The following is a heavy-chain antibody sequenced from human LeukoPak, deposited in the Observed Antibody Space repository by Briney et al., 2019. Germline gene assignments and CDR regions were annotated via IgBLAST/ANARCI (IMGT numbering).Heavy chain of an antibody. CDR2: IYYSGST. CDR3: AREPRIQQGDDY. D-gene: IGHD5-18*01. V-gene: IGHV4-39*07. J-gene: IGHJ4*02. CDR1: GGSISSSSYY. Sequence: PSETLSLTCTVSGGSISSSSYYWGWIRQPPGKGLEWIGSIYYSGSTYYNPSLKSRVTISVDTSKNQFSLKLSSVTAADTAVYYCAREPRIQQGDDYWGQGTLVTVSS.